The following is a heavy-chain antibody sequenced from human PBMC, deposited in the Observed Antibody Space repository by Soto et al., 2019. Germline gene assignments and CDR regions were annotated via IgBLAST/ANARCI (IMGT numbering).Heavy chain of an antibody. V-gene: IGHV3-21*01. CDR1: GFTFSSYS. D-gene: IGHD2-2*01. Sequence: PGGSLRLSCAPSGFTFSSYSMNWVRQAPGKGLEWVSSISSSSSYIYYADSVKGRFTISRDNAKNSLFLQMNSLRAEDTAVYYCARVVASTSTDETNAFDIWGQGTMVTVSS. CDR3: ARVVASTSTDETNAFDI. J-gene: IGHJ3*02. CDR2: ISSSSSYI.